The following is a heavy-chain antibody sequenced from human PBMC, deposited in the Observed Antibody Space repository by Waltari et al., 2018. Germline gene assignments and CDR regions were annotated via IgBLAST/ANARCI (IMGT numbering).Heavy chain of an antibody. V-gene: IGHV4-38-2*02. CDR1: AYSISSGYY. CDR2: IYHSGST. Sequence: QVQLQESGPGLVNPSETLSLTCTVSAYSISSGYYWGWIRQPPGKGLEWIGSIYHSGSTYYNPSLKSRVTISVDASKNQFSLKLTSVTAADTAVYYCASGVSNYWGQGTLVTVSS. CDR3: ASGVSNY. J-gene: IGHJ4*02. D-gene: IGHD3-10*01.